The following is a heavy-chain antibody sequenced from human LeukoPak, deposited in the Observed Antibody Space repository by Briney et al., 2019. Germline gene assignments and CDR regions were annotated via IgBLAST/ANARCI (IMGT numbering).Heavy chain of an antibody. V-gene: IGHV3-23*01. CDR1: GFTFSSFP. CDR3: VKGGDQDY. Sequence: GGSLRLSCAASGFTFSSFPFHWVRQAPGKGLEWVSAVSSNGGSTYYADSVKGRFSVSRDNSKNTAFLQMNSLRAGDTGVYYCVKGGDQDYWGQGTLVTVSS. CDR2: VSSNGGST. J-gene: IGHJ4*02. D-gene: IGHD4-17*01.